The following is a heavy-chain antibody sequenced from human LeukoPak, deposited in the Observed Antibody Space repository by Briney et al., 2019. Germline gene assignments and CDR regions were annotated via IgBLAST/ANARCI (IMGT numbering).Heavy chain of an antibody. CDR1: GYTFTSYY. V-gene: IGHV1-46*01. CDR3: ARDDSSGYPDY. J-gene: IGHJ4*02. Sequence: ASVKVSCKASGYTFTSYYMHWVRQAPGQGLEWMGIINPGGGSTSYAQKFQGRVTMTRDTSTSTVYMELSSLRSEDTAVYYCARDDSSGYPDYWGQGTLVTVSS. D-gene: IGHD3-22*01. CDR2: INPGGGST.